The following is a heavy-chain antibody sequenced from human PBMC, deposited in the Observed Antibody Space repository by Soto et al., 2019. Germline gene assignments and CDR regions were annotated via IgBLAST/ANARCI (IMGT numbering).Heavy chain of an antibody. D-gene: IGHD3-22*01. Sequence: SVKVSCKASGGTFSIYAISWVRQAPGQGLEWMGGIIPIFGTANYAQKFQGRVTITADESTSTAYMELTSLRSDDTAVYFCARVNTDRHDSTGLPIFSYWGQGTLVTVSS. V-gene: IGHV1-69*13. CDR3: ARVNTDRHDSTGLPIFSY. CDR2: IIPIFGTA. CDR1: GGTFSIYA. J-gene: IGHJ4*02.